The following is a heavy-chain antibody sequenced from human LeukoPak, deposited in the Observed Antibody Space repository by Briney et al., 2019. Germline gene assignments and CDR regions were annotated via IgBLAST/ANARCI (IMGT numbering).Heavy chain of an antibody. CDR1: GFTFDDYA. J-gene: IGHJ4*02. Sequence: GGSLRLSCAASGFTFDDYAMHWVRQAPGKGLEWVSAIGGRDGSTYYADSVKGRFTISRDNSKNTLYVQMNSLRAEDTAVYYCAKGHYYGSGSLDYWGQGTLVTVSS. CDR2: IGGRDGST. D-gene: IGHD3-10*01. V-gene: IGHV3-23*01. CDR3: AKGHYYGSGSLDY.